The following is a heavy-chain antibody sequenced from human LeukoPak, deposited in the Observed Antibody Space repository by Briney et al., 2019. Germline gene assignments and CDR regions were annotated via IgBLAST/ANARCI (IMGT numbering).Heavy chain of an antibody. D-gene: IGHD2-2*01. CDR3: ARGDQNAFDI. Sequence: GGSLRLSCAASGFTFSSYAMHWVRQAPGKGLEWVAVISYDGSNKYYADSVKGRFTISRDNSKNTLYLQMNSLRAEDTTVYYCARGDQNAFDIWGQGTMVTVSS. J-gene: IGHJ3*02. CDR2: ISYDGSNK. V-gene: IGHV3-30-3*01. CDR1: GFTFSSYA.